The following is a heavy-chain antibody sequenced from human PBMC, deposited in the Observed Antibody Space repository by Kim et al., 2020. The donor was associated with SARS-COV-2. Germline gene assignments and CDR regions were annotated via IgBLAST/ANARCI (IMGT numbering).Heavy chain of an antibody. CDR1: GYSFASYA. J-gene: IGHJ4*02. Sequence: ASVKVSCKASGYSFASYAIHWVRQAPGQRLEWMGWINAGNGYTRYSQKFQGRVTFTRDTSASTAYMELSSLRPEDTALFYCARDNNYGYNFDSWGQGALVTVSS. D-gene: IGHD5-18*01. CDR2: INAGNGYT. V-gene: IGHV1-3*01. CDR3: ARDNNYGYNFDS.